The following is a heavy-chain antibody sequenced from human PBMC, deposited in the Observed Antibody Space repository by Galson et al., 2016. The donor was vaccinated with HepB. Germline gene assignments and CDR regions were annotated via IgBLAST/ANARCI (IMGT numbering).Heavy chain of an antibody. Sequence: SLRLSCAASGFTFSTYWMSWVRQAPGKGLEWVSAISTSGSSTDYAGSVRGRFTISRDNSKNTLYLQMNNLRAEDTAVYYCARGTTVLGDYWGQGILVTVSS. J-gene: IGHJ4*02. CDR1: GFTFSTYW. D-gene: IGHD4-11*01. V-gene: IGHV3-23*01. CDR2: ISTSGSST. CDR3: ARGTTVLGDY.